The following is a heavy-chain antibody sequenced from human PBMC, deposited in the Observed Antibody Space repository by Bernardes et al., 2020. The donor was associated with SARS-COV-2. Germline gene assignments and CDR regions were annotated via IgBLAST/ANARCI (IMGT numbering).Heavy chain of an antibody. D-gene: IGHD1-1*01. CDR2: INPGCSDT. CDR1: EYRFTSYW. CDR3: ERLANWKALGAATFDY. Sequence: GEALKISWKGSEYRFTSYWIDWVRQMPGKGLEWRGIINPGCSDTRYRPSFQGQVTISADKSISTTYLQWSRLKASDTAMYYCERLANWKALGAATFDYWGQGTLVTVSS. V-gene: IGHV5-51*01. J-gene: IGHJ4*02.